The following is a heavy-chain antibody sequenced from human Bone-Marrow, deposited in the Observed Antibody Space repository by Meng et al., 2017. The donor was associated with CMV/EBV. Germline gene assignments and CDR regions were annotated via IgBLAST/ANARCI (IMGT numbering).Heavy chain of an antibody. CDR1: SVSFLMNIAA. J-gene: IGHJ4*02. D-gene: IGHD6-6*01. CDR2: TYYRSKWYN. V-gene: IGHV6-1*01. CDR3: ARVEQLIFDY. Sequence: QLQRAGPVVVQPSQTSYRTFASSSVSFLMNIAAWNWIRQSPSRGLEWLGRTYYRSKWYNDYAVSVKSRITINPDTSKNQFSLQLNSVTPEDTAVYYCARVEQLIFDYWGQGTLVTVSS.